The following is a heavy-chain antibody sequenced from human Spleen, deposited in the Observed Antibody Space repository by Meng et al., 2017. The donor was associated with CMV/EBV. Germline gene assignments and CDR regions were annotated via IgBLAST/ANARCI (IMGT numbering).Heavy chain of an antibody. Sequence: SGFTFSSSEMQWSRQAPGKGLEWVAVISHDGRREDHADSVKGRFTISRDNSKSALYLQMNSLRPEDSAVYFCARGDGGYSFGSPVDYWGQGTLVTVSS. D-gene: IGHD5-18*01. V-gene: IGHV3-30*04. J-gene: IGHJ4*02. CDR1: GFTFSSSE. CDR3: ARGDGGYSFGSPVDY. CDR2: ISHDGRRE.